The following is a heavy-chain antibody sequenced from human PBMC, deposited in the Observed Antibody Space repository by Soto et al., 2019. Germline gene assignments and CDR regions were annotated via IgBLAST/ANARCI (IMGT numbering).Heavy chain of an antibody. D-gene: IGHD3-22*01. Sequence: QAQLVESGGGVVQPGRSLRLSCAASGFTFSSYGMHWVRQAPGKGLEWVAVIWYDGSNKYYADSVKGRFTISRDNSKNTLYLQMNSLRAEDTAVYYCARDLHYYDSSGYYSYAFDIWGQGTMVTVSS. CDR2: IWYDGSNK. CDR1: GFTFSSYG. J-gene: IGHJ3*02. V-gene: IGHV3-33*01. CDR3: ARDLHYYDSSGYYSYAFDI.